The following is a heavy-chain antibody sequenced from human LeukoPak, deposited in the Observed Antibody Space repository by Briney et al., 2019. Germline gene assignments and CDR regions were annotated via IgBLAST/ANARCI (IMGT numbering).Heavy chain of an antibody. J-gene: IGHJ1*01. CDR1: GGSISSYY. CDR3: AREDIVVVVAATVGYFQH. CDR2: IYTSGST. D-gene: IGHD2-15*01. V-gene: IGHV4-4*07. Sequence: KPSETLSLTCTVSGGSISSYYWSWIRQPAGKGLEWIGRIYTSGSTNYNPSLKSRVPISVDTSRNQFSLKLSSVTAADTAVYYCAREDIVVVVAATVGYFQHWGQGTLVTVSS.